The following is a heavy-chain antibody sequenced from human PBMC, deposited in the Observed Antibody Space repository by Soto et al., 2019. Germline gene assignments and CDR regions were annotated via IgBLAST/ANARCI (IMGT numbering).Heavy chain of an antibody. CDR3: ARDRLLISRWLKLRWFDP. CDR1: GGTFSSYA. V-gene: IGHV1-69*01. Sequence: QVQLVQSGAEVKKPGSSVKVSCKASGGTFSSYAISWVRQAPGQGLEWMGGIIPIFGTANYAQKFQGRVTNTAEETTSTALIEVRSLRSEETGVYYCARDRLLISRWLKLRWFDPWGQGTLVTGSS. CDR2: IIPIFGTA. J-gene: IGHJ5*02. D-gene: IGHD5-12*01.